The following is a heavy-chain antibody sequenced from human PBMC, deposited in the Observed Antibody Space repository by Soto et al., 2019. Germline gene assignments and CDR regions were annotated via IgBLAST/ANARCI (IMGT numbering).Heavy chain of an antibody. CDR2: TTGGAGLT. CDR3: ARVDRGSVARPTRLDP. Sequence: EVQLLESGGGLVQPGGSLRLSCTASGFTLTAYAINWVHRAPGKGLEWVSATTGGAGLTYYADSVKGRFSVSSDTPGNSLYLQLSSLRPEDTAIYSCARVDRGSVARPTRLDPWGQGTLVTVSS. J-gene: IGHJ5*02. D-gene: IGHD2-21*01. V-gene: IGHV3-23*01. CDR1: GFTLTAYA.